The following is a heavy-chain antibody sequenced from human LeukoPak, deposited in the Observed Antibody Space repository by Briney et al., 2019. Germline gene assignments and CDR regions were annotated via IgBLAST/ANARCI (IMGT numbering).Heavy chain of an antibody. CDR1: GGSISSNIYY. V-gene: IGHV4-39*07. CDR3: ARAPRPSRYCFDY. CDR2: IYYSVTT. Sequence: SETLSLTCTVSGGSISSNIYYWAWIRQPPGKGLEWIGTIYYSVTTYYNPSLKSRVTISLYTSKNQFSLKLSSVTAADTAVYYCARAPRPSRYCFDYWGQGTLVTVSS. J-gene: IGHJ4*02.